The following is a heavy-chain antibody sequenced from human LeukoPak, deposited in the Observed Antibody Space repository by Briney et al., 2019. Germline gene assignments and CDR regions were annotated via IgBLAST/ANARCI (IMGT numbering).Heavy chain of an antibody. V-gene: IGHV1-18*01. CDR2: ITTYNGNT. J-gene: IGHJ5*02. D-gene: IGHD2-15*01. CDR3: ARLSPPIASFCSGGTCYSGGFDP. Sequence: ASVKVSCKASGYTFTNYGISWVRQAPGQGHEWMGWITTYNGNTYYAQKLQGRVTMTADTSTSTAYMELRSLRSDDTAVYYCARLSPPIASFCSGGTCYSGGFDPWGQGTLVTVSS. CDR1: GYTFTNYG.